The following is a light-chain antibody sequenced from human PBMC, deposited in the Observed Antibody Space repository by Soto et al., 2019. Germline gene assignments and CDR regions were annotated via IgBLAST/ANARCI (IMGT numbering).Light chain of an antibody. CDR1: QSISSW. J-gene: IGKJ1*01. V-gene: IGKV1-5*01. CDR3: QQYNSYSST. CDR2: DAS. Sequence: DIHMTQSPSTMSASVGDRVTITCRASQSISSWLAWYKQKPGKAPKLLIYDASILASGVPSRFSGVGSGTDFTLTISSLQPDDFATYYCQQYNSYSSTFGQGTKVEIK.